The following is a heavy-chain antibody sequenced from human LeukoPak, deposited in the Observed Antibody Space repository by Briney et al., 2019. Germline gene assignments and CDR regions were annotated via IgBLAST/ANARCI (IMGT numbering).Heavy chain of an antibody. D-gene: IGHD2-21*01. V-gene: IGHV3-71*01. CDR3: VRYVVAYRVLDI. J-gene: IGHJ3*02. CDR2: IRNKGYGGTT. CDR1: GFTVSDYY. Sequence: GGSRRLSCAASGFTVSDYYMTWVRQAPGKGLEWVGVIRNKGYGGTTEYAASVKGRFTISRDDSESIAWLQMNSLKTEDTAVYYCVRYVVAYRVLDIWGQGTTVTVSS.